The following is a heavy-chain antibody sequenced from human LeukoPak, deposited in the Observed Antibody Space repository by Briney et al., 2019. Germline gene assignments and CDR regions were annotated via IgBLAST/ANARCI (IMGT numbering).Heavy chain of an antibody. CDR1: GGSISSYY. CDR3: AGEGTAGTNPNWFDP. J-gene: IGHJ5*02. V-gene: IGHV4-59*01. D-gene: IGHD1-1*01. Sequence: SETLSLTCTDSGGSISSYYWSWIRQPPGKGLEWIGHISYSGSTNFNPSLKSRVTISVDTSKNQFSLKLSSVTAADTAVYYCAGEGTAGTNPNWFDPWGQGTLVTVSS. CDR2: ISYSGST.